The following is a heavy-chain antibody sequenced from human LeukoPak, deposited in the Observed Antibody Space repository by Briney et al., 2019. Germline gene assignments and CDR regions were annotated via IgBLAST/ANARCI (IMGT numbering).Heavy chain of an antibody. J-gene: IGHJ5*02. Sequence: APVKVSCKASGYTFTGYGISWVRQAPGQGLEWMGWISAYNGNTNYAQKLQGRVTMTTDTSTSTAYMELRSLRSDDTAVYYCARDRYCSSTSCYRGRFDPWGQGTLVTVSS. CDR3: ARDRYCSSTSCYRGRFDP. CDR1: GYTFTGYG. V-gene: IGHV1-18*04. CDR2: ISAYNGNT. D-gene: IGHD2-2*01.